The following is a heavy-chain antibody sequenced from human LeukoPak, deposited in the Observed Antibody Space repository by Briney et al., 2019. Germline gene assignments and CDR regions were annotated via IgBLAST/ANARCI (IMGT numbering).Heavy chain of an antibody. CDR2: ISNSGGST. CDR1: GFTFMTYA. D-gene: IGHD6-13*01. Sequence: GGSLRLSCAASGFTFMTYAMSWVRQAPGKGLEWVSVISNSGGSTYYADFVKGRFTISRDNSKNTLYLQMSSLRAEDTAVYYCTTARQQLDDDAFDIWGQGTMVTVSS. CDR3: TTARQQLDDDAFDI. J-gene: IGHJ3*02. V-gene: IGHV3-23*01.